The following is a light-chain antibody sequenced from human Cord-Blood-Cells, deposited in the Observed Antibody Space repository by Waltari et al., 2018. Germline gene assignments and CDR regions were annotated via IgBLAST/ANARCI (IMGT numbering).Light chain of an antibody. CDR2: KAS. CDR1: QSISSW. CDR3: QQYNSYSVS. J-gene: IGKJ2*03. V-gene: IGKV1-5*03. Sequence: VGDRVTITCRASQSISSWLAWYQQKPGKAPKLLIYKASSLESGVPSRFSGSGSGTEFTLTISSLQPDDFATYYCQQYNSYSVSFGQGTKLEIK.